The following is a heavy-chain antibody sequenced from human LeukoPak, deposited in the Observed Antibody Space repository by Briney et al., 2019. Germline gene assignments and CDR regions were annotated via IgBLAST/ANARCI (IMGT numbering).Heavy chain of an antibody. J-gene: IGHJ2*01. V-gene: IGHV4-59*01. CDR2: IYYSGST. CDR1: GGPISSSF. Sequence: SETLSLTCTVSGGPISSSFWSWIRQPPGKGLEWIGHIYYSGSTNYNPSLKSRVTISVDTSKNQFSLKLSSVTAADTAVYSCARRGANSGSYSHFDLWGRGTLVTV. CDR3: ARRGANSGSYSHFDL. D-gene: IGHD1-26*01.